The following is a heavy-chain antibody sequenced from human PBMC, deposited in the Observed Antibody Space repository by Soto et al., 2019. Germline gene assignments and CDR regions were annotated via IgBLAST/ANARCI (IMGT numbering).Heavy chain of an antibody. J-gene: IGHJ4*02. V-gene: IGHV3-30*18. CDR3: AKERIAAAGTRVDY. Sequence: GGSLRLSCAASGFTFSSYGMHWVRQAPGKGLEWVAVISYDGSNKYYADSVKGRFTISRDNSKNTLYLQMNSLRAEDTAVYYCAKERIAAAGTRVDYWGQGTLVTVSS. D-gene: IGHD6-13*01. CDR1: GFTFSSYG. CDR2: ISYDGSNK.